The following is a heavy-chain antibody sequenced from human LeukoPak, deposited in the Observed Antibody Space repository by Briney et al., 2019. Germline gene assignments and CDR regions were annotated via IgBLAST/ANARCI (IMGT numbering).Heavy chain of an antibody. Sequence: NASETLSLTCTVSGASISSSYCTWIWQSAGEGLEWIGRMSSGGSTTYNPSFKGRVTMSLDTSKRQFSLNLSSVTAADTAVYYCARDQTYYVSSGYYYVTYLQHWGPGILVTVSS. CDR1: GASISSSY. V-gene: IGHV4-4*07. CDR3: ARDQTYYVSSGYYYVTYLQH. J-gene: IGHJ1*01. D-gene: IGHD3-22*01. CDR2: MSSGGST.